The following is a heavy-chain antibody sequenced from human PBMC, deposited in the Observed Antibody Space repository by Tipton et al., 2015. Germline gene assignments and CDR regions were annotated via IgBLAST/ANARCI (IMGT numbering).Heavy chain of an antibody. CDR2: ISHSGNT. Sequence: TLSLTCAVSAYSISSDYYWGRIRQPPGKGLEWIGSISHSGNTYYNPSLKSRVTMSRDTSKNQFSLKLTSVTAADTAVYYCARHRGVGGLADYWGQGSLVTVSS. D-gene: IGHD3-10*01. CDR3: ARHRGVGGLADY. CDR1: AYSISSDYY. V-gene: IGHV4-38-2*01. J-gene: IGHJ4*02.